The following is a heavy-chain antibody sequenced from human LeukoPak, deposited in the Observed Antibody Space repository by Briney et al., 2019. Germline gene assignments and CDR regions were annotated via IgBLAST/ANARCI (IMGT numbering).Heavy chain of an antibody. CDR1: GGSIRSHY. V-gene: IGHV4-59*11. D-gene: IGHD3-22*01. CDR3: ARDARYYDSSGYYVFDI. J-gene: IGHJ3*02. Sequence: SETLSLTCTVSGGSIRSHYWSWIRQPPGKGLEWIGYIYNNGRTDYNPSLKSRVIISLDTSKNQFSLKLTSVTAADTAVYYCARDARYYDSSGYYVFDIWSQGTKVTVSS. CDR2: IYNNGRT.